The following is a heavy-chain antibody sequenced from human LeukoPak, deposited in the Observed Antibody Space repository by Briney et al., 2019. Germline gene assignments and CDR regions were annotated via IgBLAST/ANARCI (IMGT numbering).Heavy chain of an antibody. Sequence: ASVKVSCKASGYTFTSYGISWVRQAPGQGLEWMGWISAYNGNTNYAQKLQGRVTMTTDTSTSTAYMELRSLRSDDTAVYYCARSRGLLWFAELSVDYWGQGTLVTVSS. V-gene: IGHV1-18*01. D-gene: IGHD3-10*01. CDR3: ARSRGLLWFAELSVDY. CDR1: GYTFTSYG. J-gene: IGHJ4*02. CDR2: ISAYNGNT.